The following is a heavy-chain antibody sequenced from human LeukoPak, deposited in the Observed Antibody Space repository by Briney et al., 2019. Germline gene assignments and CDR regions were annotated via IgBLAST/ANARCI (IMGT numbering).Heavy chain of an antibody. Sequence: GSSVKVSCKASGGTFSSYAISWVRQAPGQGLEWVGGIIPILGIANYAQKFQGRVTITADKSTSTAYMELSSLRSEDTAVYYCARDPGYSGYDRVFDYWGQGTLVTVSS. J-gene: IGHJ4*02. CDR1: GGTFSSYA. V-gene: IGHV1-69*04. CDR3: ARDPGYSGYDRVFDY. D-gene: IGHD5-12*01. CDR2: IIPILGIA.